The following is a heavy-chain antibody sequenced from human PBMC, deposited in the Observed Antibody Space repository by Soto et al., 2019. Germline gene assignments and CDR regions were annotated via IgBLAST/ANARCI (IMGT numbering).Heavy chain of an antibody. CDR2: IYYSGST. J-gene: IGHJ4*02. CDR3: AFPATADFDY. V-gene: IGHV4-31*03. D-gene: IGHD6-13*01. CDR1: GGSISSGGYY. Sequence: SETLSLTCTVSGGSISSGGYYWSWIRQHPGKGLEWIGYIYYSGSTYYNPSLKSRVNIAVDMSTNHFSLTLISVTAADTAVYYCAFPATADFDYWGKGILVTVSS.